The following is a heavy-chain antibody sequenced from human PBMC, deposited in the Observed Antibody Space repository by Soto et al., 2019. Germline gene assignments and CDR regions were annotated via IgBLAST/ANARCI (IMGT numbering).Heavy chain of an antibody. CDR2: VFYTGFT. CDR3: ATSQKGYNWNYFDH. CDR1: GASISGSYYY. D-gene: IGHD1-20*01. V-gene: IGHV4-39*01. Sequence: SETLSLTCAVSGASISGSYYYWAWLRQSPGKGPEWIGSVFYTGFTSYNPSLESRVSVSVDTSKSQFSLKLSAVTAADTAVCYCATSQKGYNWNYFDHWGQGALVTVSS. J-gene: IGHJ4*02.